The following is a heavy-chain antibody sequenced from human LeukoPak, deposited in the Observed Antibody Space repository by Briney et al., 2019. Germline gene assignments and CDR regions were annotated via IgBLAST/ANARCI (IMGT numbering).Heavy chain of an antibody. CDR3: AKAVAGHFDH. CDR1: GGSMSPYH. CDR2: IYYSGGT. J-gene: IGHJ4*02. V-gene: IGHV4-59*08. D-gene: IGHD6-19*01. Sequence: SETLSLTSTVSGGSMSPYHWGWRRQPPGKGMEWTGYIYYSGGTNYKPSVNSRFTISRDTAKNSISLRVSSVTAADTAIYYCAKAVAGHFDHWAKGNVDTVSS.